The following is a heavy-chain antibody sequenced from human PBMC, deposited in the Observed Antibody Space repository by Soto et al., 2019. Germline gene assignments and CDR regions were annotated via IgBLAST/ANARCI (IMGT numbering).Heavy chain of an antibody. V-gene: IGHV3-23*01. CDR1: GLTFNSYA. CDR2: TTGHGDST. J-gene: IGHJ6*02. CDR3: SKDMGYQRRHHLDV. D-gene: IGHD2-2*01. Sequence: EVQLLESGGGLVQPGGSLRLSCVASGLTFNSYAMTWVRQAPGKGLEWVSTTTGHGDSTYYTDSVKGRFTISRDNSKNTLYLQMNSLSAENTAEYYCSKDMGYQRRHHLDVWGQGTTVTVSS.